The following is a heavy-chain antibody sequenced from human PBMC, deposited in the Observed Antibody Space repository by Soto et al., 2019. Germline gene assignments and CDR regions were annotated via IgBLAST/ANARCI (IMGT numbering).Heavy chain of an antibody. V-gene: IGHV4-59*01. CDR2: IYYSGST. D-gene: IGHD6-13*01. J-gene: IGHJ5*02. CDR3: ARNRRIAAAVWFDP. CDR1: GGSISSYY. Sequence: SETLSLTCTVSGGSISSYYWSWIRQPPGKGLEWIGYIYYSGSTNYNPSLKLRVTISVDTSKNQFSLKLSSVTAADTAVYYCARNRRIAAAVWFDPRGQGTPVTSPQ.